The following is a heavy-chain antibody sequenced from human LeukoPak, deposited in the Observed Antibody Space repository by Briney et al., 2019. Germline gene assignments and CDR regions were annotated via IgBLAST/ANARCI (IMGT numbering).Heavy chain of an antibody. CDR2: INPNSGGT. V-gene: IGHV1-2*06. J-gene: IGHJ4*02. D-gene: IGHD3-10*01. CDR3: AGALLWFGELLLFDY. Sequence: ASVKVSCKASGYTFTGYYMHWVRQAPGQGLEWMGRINPNSGGTNYAQKFQGRVTMTRDTSISTAYMELSRLRSDDTAVYYCAGALLWFGELLLFDYWGQGTLVTVSS. CDR1: GYTFTGYY.